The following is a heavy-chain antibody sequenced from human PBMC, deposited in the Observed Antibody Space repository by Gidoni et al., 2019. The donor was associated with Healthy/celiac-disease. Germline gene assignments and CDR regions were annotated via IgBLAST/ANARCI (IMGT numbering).Heavy chain of an antibody. CDR2: ISWNSGSI. CDR1: GFTFDDYA. D-gene: IGHD2-2*01. Sequence: EVQLVESGGGLVQPGRSLRLSCAASGFTFDDYAMHWVRQAPGKGLEWVSGISWNSGSIGYADSVKGRFTISRDNAKNSLYLQMNSLRAEDTALYYCAKDSIVVVRGGAFDIWGQGTMVTVSS. J-gene: IGHJ3*02. CDR3: AKDSIVVVRGGAFDI. V-gene: IGHV3-9*01.